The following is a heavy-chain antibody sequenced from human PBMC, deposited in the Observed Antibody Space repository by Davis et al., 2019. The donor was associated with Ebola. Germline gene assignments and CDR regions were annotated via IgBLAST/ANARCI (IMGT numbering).Heavy chain of an antibody. CDR2: INPNSGGI. CDR1: GYTFSGNY. J-gene: IGHJ6*02. D-gene: IGHD3-22*01. Sequence: ASVKVSCKASGYTFSGNYIQWVRQAPGQGLEWMGRINPNSGGINYAQKFQGRVTMTRDTSTSTAYMEINRLSSDDTAVYFCARGGITMTVVPRDYYYGLDVWGQGTTVTVSS. CDR3: ARGGITMTVVPRDYYYGLDV. V-gene: IGHV1-2*06.